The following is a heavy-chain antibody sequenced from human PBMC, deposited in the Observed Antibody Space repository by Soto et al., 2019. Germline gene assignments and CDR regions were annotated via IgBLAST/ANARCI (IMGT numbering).Heavy chain of an antibody. Sequence: GGSLRLSCAASGFTFSSYAMHWVRQAPGKGLEWVAVISYDGSNKYYADSVKGRFTISRDNSKNTLYLQMNSLRAEDTAVYYCARDRWGIAARQPVRFDYWGQGTLVTV. V-gene: IGHV3-30-3*01. CDR2: ISYDGSNK. D-gene: IGHD6-6*01. J-gene: IGHJ4*02. CDR1: GFTFSSYA. CDR3: ARDRWGIAARQPVRFDY.